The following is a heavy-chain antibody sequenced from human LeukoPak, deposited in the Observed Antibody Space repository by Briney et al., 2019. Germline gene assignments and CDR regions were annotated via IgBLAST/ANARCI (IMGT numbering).Heavy chain of an antibody. CDR2: IYYSGST. V-gene: IGHV4-39*01. J-gene: IGHJ4*02. CDR3: ARLRYSSGWRFDY. Sequence: SETLSLTCTVSGGSISSSSYYWGWIRQAPGKGLEWIGSIYYSGSTYYNPSLKSRVTIFVDTSKNQFSLKLSSVTAAGTAVYSCARLRYSSGWRFDYWGQGTLVTVSS. D-gene: IGHD6-19*01. CDR1: GGSISSSSYY.